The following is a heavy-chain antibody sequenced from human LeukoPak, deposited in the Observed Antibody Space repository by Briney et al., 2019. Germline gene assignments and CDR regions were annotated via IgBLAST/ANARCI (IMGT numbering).Heavy chain of an antibody. V-gene: IGHV4-39*07. CDR2: IYYSGST. D-gene: IGHD1-26*01. Sequence: SETLSLTCTVSGGSISSSSYYWGWIRQPPGKGLEWIRSIYYSGSTYYNPSLKSRVTISVDTSKNQFSLKLSSVTAADTAVYYCAPRGGGSYGWFDPWGQGTLVTVSS. CDR3: APRGGGSYGWFDP. J-gene: IGHJ5*02. CDR1: GGSISSSSYY.